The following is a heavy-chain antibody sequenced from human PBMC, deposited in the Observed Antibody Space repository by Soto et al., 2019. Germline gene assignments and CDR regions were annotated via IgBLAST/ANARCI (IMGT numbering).Heavy chain of an antibody. J-gene: IGHJ6*02. CDR1: GYSYTSYG. D-gene: IGHD6-19*01. CDR2: ISAYNGNT. CDR3: ARDSVAVAGTRIPYYGMDV. Sequence: ASVKVSSKASGYSYTSYGMSWVRQAPRQGLEWMGWISAYNGNTNYAQRLQGRVTMTTDTSTSTAYMELRSLRSDDTAVYYCARDSVAVAGTRIPYYGMDVWGQGTTVTVSS. V-gene: IGHV1-18*01.